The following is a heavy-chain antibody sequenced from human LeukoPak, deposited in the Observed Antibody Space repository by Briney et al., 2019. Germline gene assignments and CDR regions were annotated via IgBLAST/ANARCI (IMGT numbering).Heavy chain of an antibody. V-gene: IGHV1-2*02. CDR1: GYTFTGYY. Sequence: VKVSCKASGYTFTGYYMHWVRQAPGQGLEWMGWINPNSGGTNYAQKFQGRVTMTRDTSISTAYMELSRLRSDDTAVYYCAREGFGYYYYMDVWGKGTTVTVSS. J-gene: IGHJ6*03. D-gene: IGHD3-3*01. CDR2: INPNSGGT. CDR3: AREGFGYYYYMDV.